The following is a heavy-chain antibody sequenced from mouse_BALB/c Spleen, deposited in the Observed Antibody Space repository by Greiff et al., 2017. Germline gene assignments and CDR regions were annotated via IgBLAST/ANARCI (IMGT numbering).Heavy chain of an antibody. D-gene: IGHD2-14*01. V-gene: IGHV5-12-1*01. CDR1: GFAFSSYD. CDR2: ISSGGGST. J-gene: IGHJ3*01. CDR3: ARHGYRYDENWFAY. Sequence: VQLKESGGGLVKPGGSLKLSCAASGFAFSSYDMSWVRQTPEKRLEWVAYISSGGGSTYYPDTVKGRFTISRDNAKNTLYLQMSSLKSEDTAMYYCARHGYRYDENWFAYWGQGTLVTVSA.